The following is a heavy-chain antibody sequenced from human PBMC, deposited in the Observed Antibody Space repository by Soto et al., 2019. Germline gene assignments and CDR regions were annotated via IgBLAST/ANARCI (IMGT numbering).Heavy chain of an antibody. CDR1: SYA. CDR3: AKVGRRQWLDRFDY. J-gene: IGHJ4*02. CDR2: ISGSGGST. V-gene: IGHV3-23*01. D-gene: IGHD6-19*01. Sequence: SYARSRVRKETGKGLEWVSAISGSGGSTYYADSVKGRFTISRDNSKNTLYLQMNSLRAEDTAVYYCAKVGRRQWLDRFDYWGQGTLVTVSS.